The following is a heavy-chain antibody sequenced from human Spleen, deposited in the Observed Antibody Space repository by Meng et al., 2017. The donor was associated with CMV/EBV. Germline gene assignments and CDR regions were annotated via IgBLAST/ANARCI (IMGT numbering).Heavy chain of an antibody. V-gene: IGHV4-59*01. CDR1: SGSIGTYY. J-gene: IGHJ4*02. CDR3: VRGIDY. CDR2: MYYRGST. Sequence: SETLSLTCTVSSGSIGTYYWIWMRQPPGGGLECIGYMYYRGSTYYNPSLKSRVTMSLDTSKNQFSLKLSSVTVADTALYYCVRGIDYWGQGTLVTVSS.